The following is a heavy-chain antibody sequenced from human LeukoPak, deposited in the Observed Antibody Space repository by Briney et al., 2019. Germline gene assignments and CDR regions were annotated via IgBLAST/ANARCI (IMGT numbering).Heavy chain of an antibody. CDR2: ISSSGGST. D-gene: IGHD5-12*01. CDR3: AKAYRGPHSGYDSLPFDY. V-gene: IGHV3-23*01. J-gene: IGHJ4*02. Sequence: PGGSLRLSCAASGFTFSSYAMSWVRQAPGKGLEWVSAISSSGGSTYYADSVKGRFTIARDNSKTTLYLQMNRLRAEDTAVYYCAKAYRGPHSGYDSLPFDYWGQGTLVTLSS. CDR1: GFTFSSYA.